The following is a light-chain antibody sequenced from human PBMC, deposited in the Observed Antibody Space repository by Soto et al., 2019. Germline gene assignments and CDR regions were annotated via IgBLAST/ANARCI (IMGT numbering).Light chain of an antibody. Sequence: EIVLTQSPATLSVSPGERATLSCRASQSDSSNSAWYKQKPGQAPRLLISGTYTRATGIPDRFSGRGSGTDFSLTISRLEPGDFAVYYCQHYGDSLSITFGQGTRLEIK. J-gene: IGKJ5*01. CDR2: GTY. CDR1: QSDSSN. CDR3: QHYGDSLSIT. V-gene: IGKV3-20*01.